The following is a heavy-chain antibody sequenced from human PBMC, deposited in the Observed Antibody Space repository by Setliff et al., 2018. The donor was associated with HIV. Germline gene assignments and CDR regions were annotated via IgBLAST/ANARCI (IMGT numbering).Heavy chain of an antibody. CDR1: GFTFTTYN. Sequence: PGGSLRLSCAASGFTFTTYNMHWVRQAPGKGLEWVAMISHDGSNQYYADSVKGRLTISRDNSKNTLSLQMNSLRAEDTAVYYCARDGTSHFDGNLDYWGQGSLVTVSS. J-gene: IGHJ4*02. CDR2: ISHDGSNQ. CDR3: ARDGTSHFDGNLDY. D-gene: IGHD2-2*01. V-gene: IGHV3-30-3*01.